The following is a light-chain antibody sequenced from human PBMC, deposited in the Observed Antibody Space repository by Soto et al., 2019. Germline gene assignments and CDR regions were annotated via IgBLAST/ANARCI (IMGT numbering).Light chain of an antibody. Sequence: DIQMTQSPSTLSASVGDRVTITCRASQSISSWLAWYQQKPGKAPKLLIYDASSLESVVPSRFRGSGSGTEFTLTISCLQPDYLASYYCQQYNSYSPTFGQGTKGEIK. CDR1: QSISSW. CDR3: QQYNSYSPT. CDR2: DAS. V-gene: IGKV1-5*01. J-gene: IGKJ1*01.